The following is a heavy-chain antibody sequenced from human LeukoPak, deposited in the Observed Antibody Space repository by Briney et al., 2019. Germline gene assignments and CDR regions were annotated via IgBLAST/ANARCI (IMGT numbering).Heavy chain of an antibody. D-gene: IGHD1-26*01. V-gene: IGHV4-59*12. Sequence: SETLSLTCTVSGGSISSYYWSWIRQPPGKGLEWIGYIYYSGSTNYNPSLKSRVTISVDTSKNHFSLKLSSVTAADTAVYYCARDTVGATFPGAFDIWGQGTLVTVSS. CDR1: GGSISSYY. CDR2: IYYSGST. CDR3: ARDTVGATFPGAFDI. J-gene: IGHJ3*02.